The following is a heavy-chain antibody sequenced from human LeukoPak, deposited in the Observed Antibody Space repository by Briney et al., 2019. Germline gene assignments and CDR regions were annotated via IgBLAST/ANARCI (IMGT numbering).Heavy chain of an antibody. Sequence: GGSLRLSCAASGFTFSDYYMSWIRQAPGKGLEWVSAISGSGGSTYYADSVKGRFTISRDNSKNTLYLQMNSLRAEDTAVYYCASTEYSGSYYDDYWGQGTLVTVSS. CDR1: GFTFSDYY. CDR3: ASTEYSGSYYDDY. CDR2: ISGSGGST. V-gene: IGHV3-23*01. D-gene: IGHD1-26*01. J-gene: IGHJ4*02.